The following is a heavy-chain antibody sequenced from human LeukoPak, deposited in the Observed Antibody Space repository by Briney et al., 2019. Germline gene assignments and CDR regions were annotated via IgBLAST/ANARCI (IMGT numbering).Heavy chain of an antibody. J-gene: IGHJ4*02. D-gene: IGHD4-17*01. Sequence: GGSLRLSCAASGFTFSSYAMHWVRQAPGEGLEWVAVISYDGSNKYYADSVKGRFTISRDNSKNTLYLQMNSLRAEDTAVYYCARSPKVTVIPTDYWGQGTLVTVSS. CDR3: ARSPKVTVIPTDY. CDR1: GFTFSSYA. V-gene: IGHV3-30-3*01. CDR2: ISYDGSNK.